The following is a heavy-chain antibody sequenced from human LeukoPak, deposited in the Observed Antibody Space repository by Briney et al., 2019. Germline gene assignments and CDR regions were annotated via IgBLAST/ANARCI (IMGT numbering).Heavy chain of an antibody. CDR1: GVSITGYC. V-gene: IGHV4-59*08. Sequence: KPSETLSLTCTVSGVSITGYCWSWIRQPPGEGLEWLGYICNSGSTNYNPSLKSRVTISVDTSKNPFSLKLSSVTAADTAVYYCARHGGSYSLDYWGQGTLVTVSS. CDR3: ARHGGSYSLDY. CDR2: ICNSGST. D-gene: IGHD1-26*01. J-gene: IGHJ4*02.